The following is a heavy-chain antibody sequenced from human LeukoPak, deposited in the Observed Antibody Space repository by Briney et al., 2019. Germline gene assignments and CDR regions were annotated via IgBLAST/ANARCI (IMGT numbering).Heavy chain of an antibody. Sequence: PGGSLRLSCAPSGFTFSSYAMSWVRQAPGKELEWVSAISGSGGSTYYADSVKGRFTISRDNSKNTLYLQMDSLRAEDTAVYYCAKDRPQLWGYYFDYWGQGTLVTVSS. CDR3: AKDRPQLWGYYFDY. CDR2: ISGSGGST. CDR1: GFTFSSYA. J-gene: IGHJ4*02. D-gene: IGHD5-18*01. V-gene: IGHV3-23*01.